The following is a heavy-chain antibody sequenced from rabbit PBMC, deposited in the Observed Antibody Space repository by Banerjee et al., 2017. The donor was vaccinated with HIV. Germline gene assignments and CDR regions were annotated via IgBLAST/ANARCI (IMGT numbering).Heavy chain of an antibody. CDR1: GFTLSSYW. V-gene: IGHV1S45*01. Sequence: QEQLEESGGDLVKPEGSLTLTCTASGFTLSSYWMCWVRQAPGKGLELIACIPVGSSGSTWYATWAKGRFTISRTSSTTVTLQMTSLTAADTATYFCARRDAGYGYGALDPRGPGTLVTVS. J-gene: IGHJ2*01. CDR3: ARRDAGYGYGALDP. D-gene: IGHD6-1*01. CDR2: IPVGSSGST.